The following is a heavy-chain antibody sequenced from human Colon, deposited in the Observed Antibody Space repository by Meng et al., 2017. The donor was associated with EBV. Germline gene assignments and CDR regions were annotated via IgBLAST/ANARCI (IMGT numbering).Heavy chain of an antibody. CDR1: VGSFRRCSFS. V-gene: IGHV4-39*01. D-gene: IGHD3-22*01. CDR3: ARHITPRGSEVINELLFDY. Sequence: PRGSGPALVMPSGTLSLPGSAFVGSFRRCSFSWGWIRQPRGKGMAWMGSMHSGESTHYNPSLKSRVTISVDPSKSQVSVKLTAVTAADSAVYYCARHITPRGSEVINELLFDYWGPGILVTVSS. CDR2: MHSGEST. J-gene: IGHJ4*02.